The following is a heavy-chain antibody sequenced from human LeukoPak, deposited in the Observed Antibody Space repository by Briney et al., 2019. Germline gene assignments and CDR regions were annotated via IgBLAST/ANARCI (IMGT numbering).Heavy chain of an antibody. Sequence: PGGALRLSRAASGFTLIHYWMSGVRPAPGKGLEWVANIKQDGSDKYTEDSVNGRCTIAIDSAKKSRYLQMNRLRVKDTAMYYCARAKDPYGAGSYWLWGQGTLVTVSS. CDR2: IKQDGSDK. CDR1: GFTLIHYW. V-gene: IGHV3-7*05. D-gene: IGHD3-10*01. J-gene: IGHJ4*01. CDR3: ARAKDPYGAGSYWL.